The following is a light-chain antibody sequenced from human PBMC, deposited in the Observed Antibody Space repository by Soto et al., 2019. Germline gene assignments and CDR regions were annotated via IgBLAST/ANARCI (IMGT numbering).Light chain of an antibody. Sequence: QSVLTQPPSASGTGQWVTISCSGSSSNIGSNTVHWYQQLPGTAPRLLIYNNHQRPSGVPDRLSASKSGTSASLALTEVQSEDEADYYCASWDDSLNAWVFGGGTKLTVL. V-gene: IGLV1-44*01. CDR1: SSNIGSNT. CDR2: NNH. J-gene: IGLJ3*02. CDR3: ASWDDSLNAWV.